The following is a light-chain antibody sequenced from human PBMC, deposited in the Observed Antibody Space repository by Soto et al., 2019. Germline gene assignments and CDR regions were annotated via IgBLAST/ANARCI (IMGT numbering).Light chain of an antibody. CDR1: QTVRSSY. CDR3: QQYGDSIT. CDR2: GAF. Sequence: IFLTQSPGSLSLSSGDRATLSCRASQTVRSSYLAWYQQRPGQAPKLLIYGAFNRAIGIPDRFSGSESGRDYNLTISRLDPEDSAVYYCQQYGDSITFGDGTKVEIK. J-gene: IGKJ4*01. V-gene: IGKV3-20*01.